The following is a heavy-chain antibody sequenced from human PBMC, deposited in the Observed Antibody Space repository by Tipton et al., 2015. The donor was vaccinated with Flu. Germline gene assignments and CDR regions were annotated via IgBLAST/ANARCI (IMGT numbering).Heavy chain of an antibody. Sequence: TLSLTCTVSGGSIRSYYWSWIRQPAGKGLEWIGRMYTSGSTNDNPSLKSRVTMSLDTSKNQFSLKLTSVTAADTAVYYCAREMYGSGSWGVYYYYGMDVWGQGTAVTVSS. CDR3: AREMYGSGSWGVYYYYGMDV. D-gene: IGHD3-10*01. J-gene: IGHJ6*02. CDR2: MYTSGST. V-gene: IGHV4-4*07. CDR1: GGSIRSYY.